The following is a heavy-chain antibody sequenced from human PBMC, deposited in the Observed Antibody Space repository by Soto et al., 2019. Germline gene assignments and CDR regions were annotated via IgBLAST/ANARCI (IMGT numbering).Heavy chain of an antibody. CDR3: AKASGSSSLLGFDC. D-gene: IGHD6-6*01. V-gene: IGHV3-23*01. CDR1: GFTFNNYA. J-gene: IGHJ4*02. Sequence: GGSLRLSCVASGFTFNNYAMTWVRQAPGKGLEWVSAIGGSGGNTYYADSVKGRFTISRDNSKDTLYLQMNSLRVGDTAVYHCAKASGSSSLLGFDCWGQGTLVTVS. CDR2: IGGSGGNT.